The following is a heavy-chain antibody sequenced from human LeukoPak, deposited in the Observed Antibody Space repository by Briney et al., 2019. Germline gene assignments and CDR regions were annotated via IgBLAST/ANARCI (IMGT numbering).Heavy chain of an antibody. Sequence: ASVKVSCKASGYTFTGYYMHWVRQAPGQGLEWMGWINPNSGGTNYAQKFQGWVTMTRDTSISTAYMELSRLRSDDTAVYYCARGESSWYYYNEFDYWGQGTLVTVSS. V-gene: IGHV1-2*04. CDR2: INPNSGGT. J-gene: IGHJ4*02. D-gene: IGHD6-13*01. CDR3: ARGESSWYYYNEFDY. CDR1: GYTFTGYY.